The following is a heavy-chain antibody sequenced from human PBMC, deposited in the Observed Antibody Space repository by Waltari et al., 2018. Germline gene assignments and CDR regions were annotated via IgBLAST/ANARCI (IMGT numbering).Heavy chain of an antibody. CDR3: TAARGYYDILTGYYFDY. J-gene: IGHJ4*02. Sequence: DVQLVESGGGLVKPGGSLRLSCAVSGFTFRNTWMGWVGRAPGKGLEWVGRIKSKAHGGTADYAAPVKGRFSISRDDSKDTLYLQMNSLETEDTAVYYCTAARGYYDILTGYYFDYWGQGTLVTVSS. CDR2: IKSKAHGGTA. CDR1: GFTFRNTW. D-gene: IGHD3-9*01. V-gene: IGHV3-15*01.